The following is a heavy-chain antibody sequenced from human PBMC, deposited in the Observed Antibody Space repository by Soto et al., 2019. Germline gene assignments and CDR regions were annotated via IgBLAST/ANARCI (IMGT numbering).Heavy chain of an antibody. CDR2: IYYSGST. J-gene: IGHJ5*02. CDR1: GGSISSYY. Sequence: SETLSLTCTVSGGSISSYYWSWIRQPPGKGLEWIGYIYYSGSTNYNPSLKSRVTISVDTSKNQFSLKLSSVTAADTAVYYCARAETYSSVWYPNWFDPWGQGTLVTVSS. V-gene: IGHV4-59*01. CDR3: ARAETYSSVWYPNWFDP. D-gene: IGHD6-19*01.